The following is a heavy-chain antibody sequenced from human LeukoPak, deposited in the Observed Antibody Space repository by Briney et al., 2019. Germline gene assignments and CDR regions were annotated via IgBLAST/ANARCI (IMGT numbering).Heavy chain of an antibody. CDR1: GFTFSGYW. Sequence: GGSLRLSCAASGFTFSGYWMSWVRQAPGEGLEWVANIKQDGSEKYYVDSVKGRFTISRDNAKNSLYLQMNSLRAEDTAVYYCARVEDDYVWGSYRYSLDYWGQGTLVTVSS. V-gene: IGHV3-7*01. J-gene: IGHJ4*02. CDR2: IKQDGSEK. CDR3: ARVEDDYVWGSYRYSLDY. D-gene: IGHD3-16*02.